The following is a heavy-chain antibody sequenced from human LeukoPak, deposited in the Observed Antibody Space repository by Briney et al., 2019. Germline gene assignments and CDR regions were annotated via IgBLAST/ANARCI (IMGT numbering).Heavy chain of an antibody. CDR2: IYSGGST. CDR1: GFIVSSNY. D-gene: IGHD2-2*01. V-gene: IGHV3-66*01. CDR3: ARDRAVPAAMVYYYYGMDV. J-gene: IGHJ6*02. Sequence: GGSLRLSCAASGFIVSSNYMSWVRQAPGKGLERVTVIYSGGSTYYADSVKGRFTISRDNSKNTLYLQMNSLRAEDTAVYYCARDRAVPAAMVYYYYGMDVWGQGTTVTVSS.